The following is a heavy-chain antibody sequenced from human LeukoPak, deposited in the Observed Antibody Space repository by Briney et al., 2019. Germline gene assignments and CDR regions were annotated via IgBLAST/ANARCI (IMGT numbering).Heavy chain of an antibody. CDR3: ARGPAHYDFWSGWYYYYMDV. J-gene: IGHJ6*03. D-gene: IGHD3-3*01. CDR1: GFTFSSYS. V-gene: IGHV3-48*04. CDR2: ISSSSSTI. Sequence: GGSLRLSCAASGFTFSSYSMNWVRQAPGKGLEWVSYISSSSSTIYYADSVKGRFTISRDNAKNSQYLQMNSLRAEDTAVYYCARGPAHYDFWSGWYYYYMDVWGKGTTVTVSS.